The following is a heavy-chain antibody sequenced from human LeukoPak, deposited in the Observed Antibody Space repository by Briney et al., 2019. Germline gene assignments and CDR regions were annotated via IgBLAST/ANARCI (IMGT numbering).Heavy chain of an antibody. D-gene: IGHD6-13*01. CDR2: ISWNSGSI. Sequence: GGSLRLSCAASGFTFDDYAMHWVRQAPGKGLEWVSGISWNSGSIGYADSVKGRFTISRDNAKNSLYLQINSLRVEDTALYYCAKDRTLAPGGRLESWGQGTLVTVSS. V-gene: IGHV3-9*01. J-gene: IGHJ4*02. CDR3: AKDRTLAPGGRLES. CDR1: GFTFDDYA.